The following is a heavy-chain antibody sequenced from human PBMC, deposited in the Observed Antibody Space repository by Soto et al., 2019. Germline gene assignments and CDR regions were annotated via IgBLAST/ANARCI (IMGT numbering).Heavy chain of an antibody. J-gene: IGHJ6*02. Sequence: ASVKVSCKASGYTFTNYGISWVRQAPGQGLEWMGWISAYNDNTNYAQKLQGRVTMTTDTSTTTAYMELRSLTSDDTAVYYCARGAYDYSTYYYAMDVWGQGTTVT. D-gene: IGHD5-12*01. CDR1: GYTFTNYG. V-gene: IGHV1-18*04. CDR3: ARGAYDYSTYYYAMDV. CDR2: ISAYNDNT.